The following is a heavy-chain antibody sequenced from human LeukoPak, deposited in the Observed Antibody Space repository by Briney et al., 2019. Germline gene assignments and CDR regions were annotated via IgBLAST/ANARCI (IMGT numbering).Heavy chain of an antibody. D-gene: IGHD3-9*01. V-gene: IGHV1-2*02. J-gene: IGHJ6*02. Sequence: ASVKVSCKASGYTFTGYYMHWVRQAPGQGLEWMGWINPNSGGTNYAQKFQGRVTMTRDTSISTAYMELSRLRSDDTAVYYCARAKDYDILTGYSSYYGTDVWGQGTTVTVSS. CDR2: INPNSGGT. CDR1: GYTFTGYY. CDR3: ARAKDYDILTGYSSYYGTDV.